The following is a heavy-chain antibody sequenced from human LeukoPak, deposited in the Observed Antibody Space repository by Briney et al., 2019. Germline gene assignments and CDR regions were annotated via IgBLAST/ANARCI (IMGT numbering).Heavy chain of an antibody. J-gene: IGHJ4*02. CDR3: AREARGNYDILTGYYGTSGIDY. Sequence: SETLSLTCTVSGGTISSYYWSWIRQPPGKGLEWIGYIYYRGSTNYNPSLKSRVTISVDTSKNQFSLKLSSVTAADTAVYYCAREARGNYDILTGYYGTSGIDYWGQGTLVTVSS. V-gene: IGHV4-59*01. CDR2: IYYRGST. D-gene: IGHD3-9*01. CDR1: GGTISSYY.